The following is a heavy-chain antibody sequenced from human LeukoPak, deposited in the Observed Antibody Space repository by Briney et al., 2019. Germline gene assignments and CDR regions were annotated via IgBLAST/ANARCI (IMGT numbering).Heavy chain of an antibody. CDR3: ARDGQNGSPYATDV. CDR1: GLTFRSHG. J-gene: IGHJ6*02. V-gene: IGHV3-33*01. D-gene: IGHD3-10*01. CDR2: IWYDGSNE. Sequence: GGSLRLPCAASGLTFRSHGMHWVRQAPGKGLEWVAGIWYDGSNEDYADSVKGRFTISRDNSKNTLYLQMNSLRVEDTAVYYCARDGQNGSPYATDVWGQGTTVTVSS.